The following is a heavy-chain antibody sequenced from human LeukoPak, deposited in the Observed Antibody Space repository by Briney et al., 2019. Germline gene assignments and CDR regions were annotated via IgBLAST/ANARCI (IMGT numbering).Heavy chain of an antibody. CDR3: ARLLAGGNSYYYYYMDV. V-gene: IGHV4-39*01. CDR1: GGSISGSSYY. Sequence: SETLSLTCTVSGGSISGSSYYWGWIRQPPGKGLEWIGSIYYSGSTYYNPSLKSRVTISVDTSKNQFSLKLSSVTAADTAVYYCARLLAGGNSYYYYYMDVWGKGTTVTVSS. J-gene: IGHJ6*03. CDR2: IYYSGST. D-gene: IGHD4-23*01.